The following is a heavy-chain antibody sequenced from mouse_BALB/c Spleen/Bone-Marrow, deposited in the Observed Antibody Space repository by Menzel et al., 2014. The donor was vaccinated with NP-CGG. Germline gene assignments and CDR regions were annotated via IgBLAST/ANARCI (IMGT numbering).Heavy chain of an antibody. CDR3: ARNAYYAMDF. Sequence: EVKLQESGGGLVQPGGSLKLSCAASGFDFSRYWMSWVRQAPEKGLEWIGEINPDSSTINYTPSLKDKFIISRDNAKNTLSLQMSKVRSEDTVLYYCARNAYYAMDFWGQGTSVNVSS. V-gene: IGHV4-1*02. J-gene: IGHJ4*01. CDR1: GFDFSRYW. CDR2: INPDSSTI.